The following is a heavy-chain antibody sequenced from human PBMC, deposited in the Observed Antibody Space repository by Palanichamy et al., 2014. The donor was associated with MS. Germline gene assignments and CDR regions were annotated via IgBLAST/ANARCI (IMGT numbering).Heavy chain of an antibody. CDR3: AKDGAVAGTYFPYDY. J-gene: IGHJ4*02. D-gene: IGHD6-19*01. CDR2: ISGSGGST. Sequence: EVQLLESGGGLVQPGGSLRLSCAASGFTFSSYAMSWVRQGSRKGLEWVSAISGSGGSTYYADSVKGRFTISRDNSKNTLYLQMNSLRAEDTAVYYCAKDGAVAGTYFPYDYWGQGTLVTVSS. V-gene: IGHV3-23*01. CDR1: GFTFSSYA.